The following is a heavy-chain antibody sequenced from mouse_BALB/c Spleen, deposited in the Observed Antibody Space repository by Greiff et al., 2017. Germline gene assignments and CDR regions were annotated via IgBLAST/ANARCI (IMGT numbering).Heavy chain of an antibody. J-gene: IGHJ2*01. D-gene: IGHD2-14*01. CDR1: GFTFSSFG. CDR3: ARESYYRYDGFDY. Sequence: DVKLVESGGGLVQPGGSRKLSCAASGFTFSSFGMHWVRQAPEKGLEWVAYISSGSSTIYYADTVKGRFTISRDNPKNTLFLQMTSLRSEDTAMYYCARESYYRYDGFDYWGQGTTLTVSS. V-gene: IGHV5-17*02. CDR2: ISSGSSTI.